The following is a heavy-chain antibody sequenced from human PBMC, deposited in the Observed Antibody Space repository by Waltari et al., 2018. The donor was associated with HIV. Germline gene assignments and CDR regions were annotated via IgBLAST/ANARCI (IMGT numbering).Heavy chain of an antibody. CDR1: AYTFTVYY. Sequence: QVQLVQSGAEVKKPGASVKVSCKESAYTFTVYYIHWVRQAPGQGLEWMGWVNPNTGATNYAQKFQGRVAMTRDTSFITAYMELSSLRSDDTAVYYCAREGRYSSGSDAFDIWGQGTMVTVS. J-gene: IGHJ3*02. CDR3: AREGRYSSGSDAFDI. CDR2: VNPNTGAT. D-gene: IGHD6-19*01. V-gene: IGHV1-2*02.